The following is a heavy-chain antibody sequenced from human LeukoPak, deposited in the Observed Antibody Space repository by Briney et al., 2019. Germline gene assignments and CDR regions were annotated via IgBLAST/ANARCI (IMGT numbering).Heavy chain of an antibody. CDR3: AKGTSSSCYSAPNY. CDR2: IDPISDSI. D-gene: IGHD2-15*01. V-gene: IGHV3-48*01. Sequence: GGSLRLSCAASGFIFSNYSMNWVRQTPGKGLEWLCYIDPISDSIYYANSVKGRFTISRDNSKNTLSLQLNSLRAEDTAVYYCAKGTSSSCYSAPNYWGQGTLVTVSS. J-gene: IGHJ4*02. CDR1: GFIFSNYS.